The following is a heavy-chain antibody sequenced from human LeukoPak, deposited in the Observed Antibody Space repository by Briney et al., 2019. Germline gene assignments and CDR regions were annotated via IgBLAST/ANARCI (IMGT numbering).Heavy chain of an antibody. Sequence: GGSLRLSCAASGFSFDDYAMHWVRQAPGKGLEWVSGISWNSGSIGYADSVKGRFTISRDNARNSLYLQMNSLRAEDMALYYCAKGKGSLYYYYMDVWGKGTTVTVSS. J-gene: IGHJ6*03. CDR3: AKGKGSLYYYYMDV. CDR1: GFSFDDYA. V-gene: IGHV3-9*03. CDR2: ISWNSGSI.